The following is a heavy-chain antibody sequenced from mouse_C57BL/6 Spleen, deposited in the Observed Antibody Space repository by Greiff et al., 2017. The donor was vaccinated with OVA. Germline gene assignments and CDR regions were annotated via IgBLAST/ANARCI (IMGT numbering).Heavy chain of an antibody. D-gene: IGHD4-1*01. J-gene: IGHJ4*01. CDR1: GYTFTDYY. CDR3: AREVLGYYYAMDY. V-gene: IGHV1-26*01. Sequence: EVQLQQSGPELVKPGASVKISCKASGYTFTDYYMNWVKQSHGKSLEWIGDINPNNGGTSYNQKFKGKATLTVDKSSSTAYMELRSLTSEDSAVYYGAREVLGYYYAMDYWGQGTSVTVSS. CDR2: INPNNGGT.